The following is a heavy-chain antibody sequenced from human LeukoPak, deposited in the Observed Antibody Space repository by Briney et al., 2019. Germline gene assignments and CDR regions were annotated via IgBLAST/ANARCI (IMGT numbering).Heavy chain of an antibody. D-gene: IGHD4-23*01. CDR2: IYYSGST. V-gene: IGHV4-59*01. Sequence: SETLSLTCTVSGGSISSYYWSWIRQPPGKGLEWIGYIYYSGSTNYNPSLKSRVTISVDTSKNQFSLKLSSVTAADTAVYYCARGGGYGGNSLGSFDYWGQGTLVTVSS. J-gene: IGHJ4*02. CDR3: ARGGGYGGNSLGSFDY. CDR1: GGSISSYY.